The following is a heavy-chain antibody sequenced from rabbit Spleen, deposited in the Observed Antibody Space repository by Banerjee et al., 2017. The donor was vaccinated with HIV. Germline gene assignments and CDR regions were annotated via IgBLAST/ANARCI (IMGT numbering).Heavy chain of an antibody. Sequence: QEQLKESGGGLVTPGGTLTLTCTASGFSFSTAYWMCWVRQAPGKGLEWIGCIYTGSGGTYYASWAKGRFTISKTSSTVDLKMTSLTAADTATYFCARAANDDSYSYALWGQGTLVTVS. V-gene: IGHV1S45*01. J-gene: IGHJ3*01. CDR3: ARAANDDSYSYAL. D-gene: IGHD6-1*01. CDR2: IYTGSGGT. CDR1: GFSFSTAYW.